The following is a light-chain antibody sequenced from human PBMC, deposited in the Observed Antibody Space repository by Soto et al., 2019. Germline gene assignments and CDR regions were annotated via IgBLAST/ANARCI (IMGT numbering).Light chain of an antibody. CDR1: QSVLYSSNNKNY. V-gene: IGKV4-1*01. CDR3: QQYYGAPLA. CDR2: WAS. J-gene: IGKJ4*01. Sequence: DIVMTQSPDSLAVSLGERATINCKSSQSVLYSSNNKNYLAWYQQKPGQPPKLLIQWASTRESGVPDRFSGSGSGTDFTLTISSLQAEDLAVYYCQQYYGAPLAFGGGTKVEIK.